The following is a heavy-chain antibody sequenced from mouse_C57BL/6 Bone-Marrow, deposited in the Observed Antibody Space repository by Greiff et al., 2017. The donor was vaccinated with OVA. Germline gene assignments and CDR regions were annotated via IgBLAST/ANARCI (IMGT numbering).Heavy chain of an antibody. CDR3: TRRGGHYYGREDY. CDR2: IDPETGGT. V-gene: IGHV1-15*01. CDR1: GYTFTDYE. Sequence: LVRPGASVTLSCKASGYTFTDYEMHWVKQTPVHGLEWIGAIDPETGGTAYNQKFKGKAILTADKSSSTAYMALRSLTSEDSAVYYCTRRGGHYYGREDYWGQGTTLTVSS. J-gene: IGHJ2*01. D-gene: IGHD1-1*01.